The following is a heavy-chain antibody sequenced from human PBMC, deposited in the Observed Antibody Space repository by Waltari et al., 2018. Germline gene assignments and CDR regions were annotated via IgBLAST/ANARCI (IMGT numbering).Heavy chain of an antibody. J-gene: IGHJ4*02. CDR2: IYGKSGST. V-gene: IGHV4-38-2*01. Sequence: QVQLQESGPGLVKPSETLSLTCAVSGGSISGGYDWSWIHQPPGKGLEWIGYIYGKSGSTNYNPSLKNRVTISKDTSKNQFSLKLSSVTAADTAVYYCARLGGYSYSYFDYWGQGVLVTVSS. CDR1: GGSISGGYD. D-gene: IGHD5-18*01. CDR3: ARLGGYSYSYFDY.